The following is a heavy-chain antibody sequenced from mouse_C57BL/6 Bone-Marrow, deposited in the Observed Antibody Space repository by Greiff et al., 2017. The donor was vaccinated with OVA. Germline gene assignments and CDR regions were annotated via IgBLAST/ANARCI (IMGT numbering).Heavy chain of an antibody. D-gene: IGHD1-1*01. CDR3: ARDYGSSYWYFDV. CDR2: IYPRSGNT. Sequence: VQLQQSGAELARPGASVKLSCKASGYTFPSYGISWVKQRTGQGLEWIGEIYPRSGNTYYNEKFKGKATLTADKSSSTAYMELRSLTSEDSAVYFCARDYGSSYWYFDVWGTGTTVTVSS. CDR1: GYTFPSYG. J-gene: IGHJ1*03. V-gene: IGHV1-81*01.